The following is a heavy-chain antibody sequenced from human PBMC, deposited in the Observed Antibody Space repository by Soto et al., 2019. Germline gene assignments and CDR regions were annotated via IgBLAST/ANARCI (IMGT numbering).Heavy chain of an antibody. CDR1: GFTFSSYG. V-gene: IGHV3-30*18. CDR2: ISYDGSNK. D-gene: IGHD6-6*01. Sequence: GGSLRLSCAASGFTFSSYGMHWVRQAPGKGLEWVAVISYDGSNKYYADSVKGRFTISRDNSKNTLYLQMNSLRAEDTAVYYCAKDMREIAARPPRYIWQQLVGRGLSYYGMDVWGQGTTVTVSS. J-gene: IGHJ6*02. CDR3: AKDMREIAARPPRYIWQQLVGRGLSYYGMDV.